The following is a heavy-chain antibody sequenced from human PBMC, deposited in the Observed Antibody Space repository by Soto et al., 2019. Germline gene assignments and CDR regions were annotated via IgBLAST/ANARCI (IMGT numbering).Heavy chain of an antibody. J-gene: IGHJ5*02. CDR2: INAGNGNT. CDR1: GYTFTSYA. Sequence: ASVKVSCKASGYTFTSYAMHWVRQAPGQRLERMGWINAGNGNTKYSQKFQGRVTITRDTSASTAYMELSSLRSEDTAVYYFAREGYYDILTGYWEYNWFDPWGQGTLVTVSS. V-gene: IGHV1-3*01. D-gene: IGHD3-9*01. CDR3: AREGYYDILTGYWEYNWFDP.